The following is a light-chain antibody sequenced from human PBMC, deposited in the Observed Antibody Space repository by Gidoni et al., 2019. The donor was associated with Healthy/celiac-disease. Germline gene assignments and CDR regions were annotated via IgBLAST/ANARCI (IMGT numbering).Light chain of an antibody. V-gene: IGKV3-15*01. CDR3: QQYNNWPPIT. Sequence: EIVLTQSPSTLSVSPGERATLACRASQSVSSNLAWSQQIPGKAPRLLIYGASTRATVIPARFSGIGSGTEFTLTIRSLQSEDFAVYYFQQYNNWPPITFGQGTRLEIK. CDR1: QSVSSN. CDR2: GAS. J-gene: IGKJ5*01.